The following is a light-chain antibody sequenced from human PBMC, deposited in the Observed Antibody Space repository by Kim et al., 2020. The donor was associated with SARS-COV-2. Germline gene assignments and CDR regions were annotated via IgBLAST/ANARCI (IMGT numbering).Light chain of an antibody. Sequence: EIVLTQSPATLSLSPGERATLSCRASQSVSSYFAWYQQKRGQAPRLLIYDTSNRATGIPARFSGSGSGADFTLTISSLEPEDFAVYYCHQRTDWPLTFGGGTKVDIK. CDR1: QSVSSY. CDR3: HQRTDWPLT. V-gene: IGKV3-11*01. J-gene: IGKJ4*01. CDR2: DTS.